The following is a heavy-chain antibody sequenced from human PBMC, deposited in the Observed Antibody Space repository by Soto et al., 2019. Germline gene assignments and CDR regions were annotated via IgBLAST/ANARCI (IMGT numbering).Heavy chain of an antibody. J-gene: IGHJ5*02. V-gene: IGHV3-33*01. CDR1: GFTFSSYG. CDR3: ATRAVGFGATT. D-gene: IGHD3-10*01. CDR2: IWYDGSNK. Sequence: QVQLVESGGGVVQPGRSLRLSCAASGFTFSSYGMHWVRQAPGKGLEWVAVIWYDGSNKYYADSVKGRFTISRDNSKNTLYLQMNSLRAEDTDVYYCATRAVGFGATTWGQGTLVTVSS.